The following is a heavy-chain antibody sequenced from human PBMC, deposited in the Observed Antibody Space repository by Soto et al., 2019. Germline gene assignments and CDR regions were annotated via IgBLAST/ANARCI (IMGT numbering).Heavy chain of an antibody. J-gene: IGHJ1*01. CDR3: ARGVGFGDGYNPTEYFQH. CDR1: GYTFTSYD. D-gene: IGHD3-3*01. V-gene: IGHV1-8*01. Sequence: QVQLVQSGAEVKKPGASVKVSCKASGYTFTSYDINWVRQATGQGLEWMGWMNPNSGNTGYAQKFQVRVTMTRNTSISTAYMELSSLRSEDTAVYYCARGVGFGDGYNPTEYFQHWGQGTLVTVSS. CDR2: MNPNSGNT.